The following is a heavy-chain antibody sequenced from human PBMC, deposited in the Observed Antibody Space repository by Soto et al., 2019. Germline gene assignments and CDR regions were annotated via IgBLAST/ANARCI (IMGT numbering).Heavy chain of an antibody. CDR2: ISYSGSP. CDR3: ARGRWFDS. CDR1: GGSISSYY. Sequence: PSETLSLTCTVSGGSISSYYWSWIRQPPGKGLEWIGYISYSGSPSYNPSLKSRVTISVDTSKNQFSLKLSSVTAADTAVYYCARGRWFDSWGQGTPVTVSS. V-gene: IGHV4-59*01. J-gene: IGHJ5*01.